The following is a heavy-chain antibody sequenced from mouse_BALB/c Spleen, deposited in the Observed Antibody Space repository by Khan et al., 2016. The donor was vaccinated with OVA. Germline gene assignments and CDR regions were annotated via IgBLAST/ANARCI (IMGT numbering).Heavy chain of an antibody. CDR3: ARDFHYYGSRGSLDY. Sequence: QVQLQQSGAELARPGASVKMSCKASGYTFTSYSMHWIKQRPGQGLEWIGNINPSNAYTNYNQKFKDKATLTADKSSITAYMQLSSLTSEDSAVYYCARDFHYYGSRGSLDYWGQVTSVPVSS. D-gene: IGHD1-1*01. J-gene: IGHJ4*01. CDR2: INPSNAYT. CDR1: GYTFTSYS. V-gene: IGHV1-4*01.